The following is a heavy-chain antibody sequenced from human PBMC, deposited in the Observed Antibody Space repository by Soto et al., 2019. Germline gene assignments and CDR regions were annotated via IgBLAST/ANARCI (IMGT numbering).Heavy chain of an antibody. D-gene: IGHD6-13*01. CDR1: GFTVSSNY. CDR3: ARETYSSSWYYFDY. CDR2: IYSGGST. V-gene: IGHV3-53*02. Sequence: EVQLVETGGGLIQPGGSLRLPCAASGFTVSSNYMSWVRQAPGKGLEWVSVIYSGGSTYYADSVKGRFTISRDNSKNTLYLQMNSLRAEDTAVYYCARETYSSSWYYFDYWGQGTLVTVSS. J-gene: IGHJ4*02.